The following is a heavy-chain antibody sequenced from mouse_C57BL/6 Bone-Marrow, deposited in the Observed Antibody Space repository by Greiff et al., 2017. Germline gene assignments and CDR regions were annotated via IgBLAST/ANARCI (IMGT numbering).Heavy chain of an antibody. D-gene: IGHD1-1*01. Sequence: VQLKESGAELVRPGASVKLSCTASGFNIKDDYMHWVKQRPEQGLEWIGWIDPENGDTEYASKFQGKATITADTSSNTAYLQLSSLTSEDTAVYYCTRFITTVVALYYYAMDYWGQGTSVTVSS. J-gene: IGHJ4*01. CDR2: IDPENGDT. CDR1: GFNIKDDY. CDR3: TRFITTVVALYYYAMDY. V-gene: IGHV14-4*01.